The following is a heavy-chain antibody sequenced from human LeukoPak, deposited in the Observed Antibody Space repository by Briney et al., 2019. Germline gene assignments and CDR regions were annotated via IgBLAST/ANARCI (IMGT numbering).Heavy chain of an antibody. CDR2: ISYDGSNK. V-gene: IGHV3-30*04. Sequence: GGSLRLSCAASGFTFSSYAMHWVRQAPGKGLEWVAVISYDGSNKYYADSVKGRFTISRDNSKNTLYLQMNSLRAEVTAVYYCAREGDYYDSSGYYFDYWGQGTLVTVSS. CDR1: GFTFSSYA. D-gene: IGHD3-22*01. J-gene: IGHJ4*02. CDR3: AREGDYYDSSGYYFDY.